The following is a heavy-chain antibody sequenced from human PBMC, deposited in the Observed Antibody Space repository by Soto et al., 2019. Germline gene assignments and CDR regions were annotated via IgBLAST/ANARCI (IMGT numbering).Heavy chain of an antibody. Sequence: ASVKVSCKASGYTFTSYGISWVRQAPGQGLEWMGWISAYNGNTNYAQKLQGRVTMTTDTSTSTAYMELSSLRSDDTAVYYCARAGRDYYDSSGYYEYFQHWGQGTLVTVSS. CDR2: ISAYNGNT. V-gene: IGHV1-18*01. CDR3: ARAGRDYYDSSGYYEYFQH. J-gene: IGHJ1*01. D-gene: IGHD3-22*01. CDR1: GYTFTSYG.